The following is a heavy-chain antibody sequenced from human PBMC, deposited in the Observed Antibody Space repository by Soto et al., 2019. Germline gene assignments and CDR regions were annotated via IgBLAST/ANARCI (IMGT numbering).Heavy chain of an antibody. Sequence: SETLSLTCTVSGGSISSYYWSWIRQPPGKGLEWIGYIYYSGSTNYNPSLKSRVTISVDTSKNQFSLKLSSVTAADTAVYYCARYMRRQLLSAYEKNYYYGMDVWGQGTTVTV. CDR1: GGSISSYY. CDR2: IYYSGST. D-gene: IGHD2-2*01. V-gene: IGHV4-59*01. J-gene: IGHJ6*02. CDR3: ARYMRRQLLSAYEKNYYYGMDV.